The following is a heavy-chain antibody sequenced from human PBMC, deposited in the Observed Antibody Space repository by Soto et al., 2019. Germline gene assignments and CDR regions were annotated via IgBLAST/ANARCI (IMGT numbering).Heavy chain of an antibody. J-gene: IGHJ1*01. CDR2: IIPIFGTA. Sequence: GASVKVSCKASGGTFSSYAISWVRQAPGQGLEWMGGIIPIFGTANYAQKFQGRVTITADESTSTAYMELSSLRSEDTAVYYCASDAPYYYDSSGYYRAEYFQHWGQGTLVTVSS. CDR3: ASDAPYYYDSSGYYRAEYFQH. V-gene: IGHV1-69*13. CDR1: GGTFSSYA. D-gene: IGHD3-22*01.